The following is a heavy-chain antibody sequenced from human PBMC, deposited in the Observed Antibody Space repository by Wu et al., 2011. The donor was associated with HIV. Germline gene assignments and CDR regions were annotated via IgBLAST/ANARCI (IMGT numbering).Heavy chain of an antibody. CDR2: IIPIFGTR. D-gene: IGHD1-1*01. J-gene: IGHJ6*03. CDR3: ARESEGQRMKGFYYYMAV. Sequence: QVQLVQSGAEVKKPGAAVNVSCKTSGYTFTRHYMHWVRQAPGQGLEWMGGIIPIFGTRNDAQKFQGRITITADKSTSTAYMELSSLTSDDTAVYYCARESEGQRMKGFYYYMAVWGKGTTVTVSS. CDR1: GYTFTRHY. V-gene: IGHV1-69*06.